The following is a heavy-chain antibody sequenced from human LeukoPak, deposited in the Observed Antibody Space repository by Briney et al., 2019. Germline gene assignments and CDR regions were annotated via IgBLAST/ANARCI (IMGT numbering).Heavy chain of an antibody. J-gene: IGHJ3*02. D-gene: IGHD3-9*01. CDR2: IFHSGST. V-gene: IGHV4-38-2*02. CDR3: ARDGAVDILTGYGAFYI. Sequence: SETLSLTCTVSGYSISSGYYWGWIRQPPGKGLEWIGNIFHSGSTNYNPSLKGRVTISVDTSKNQFSLKLNSVTAADTAIYYCARDGAVDILTGYGAFYIWGQGTMVIVS. CDR1: GYSISSGYY.